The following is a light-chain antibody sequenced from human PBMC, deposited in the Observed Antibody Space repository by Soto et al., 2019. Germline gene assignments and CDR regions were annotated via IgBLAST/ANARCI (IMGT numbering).Light chain of an antibody. Sequence: LTQPASVSGSPGQSITISCTGTSSDVGGYKYVTWYQQSPGKAPKVLIYEVSNRFSGVSNRFSGSKSGNTASLTISGLQAEDEADYFCSSYTSTNTYVFGSGTKVTVL. CDR1: SSDVGGYKY. V-gene: IGLV2-14*01. CDR2: EVS. CDR3: SSYTSTNTYV. J-gene: IGLJ1*01.